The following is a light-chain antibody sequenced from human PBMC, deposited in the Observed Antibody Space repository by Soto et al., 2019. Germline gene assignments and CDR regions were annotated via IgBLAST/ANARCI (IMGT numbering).Light chain of an antibody. J-gene: IGKJ1*01. CDR1: QSISSW. Sequence: DIQMTKSPSTLSASVEDRVTITCRASQSISSWLAGYQQKPGKAPKLLIYDASSLESGVPSTFSGSGSGTEFTHTISSLQPDDFATYYCREYNSYLWTVGQGTKVEIK. CDR2: DAS. CDR3: REYNSYLWT. V-gene: IGKV1-5*01.